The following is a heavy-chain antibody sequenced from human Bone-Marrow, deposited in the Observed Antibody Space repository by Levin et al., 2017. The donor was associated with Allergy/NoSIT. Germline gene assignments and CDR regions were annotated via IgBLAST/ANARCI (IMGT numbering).Heavy chain of an antibody. V-gene: IGHV3-74*01. Sequence: AASVKVSCAASGFSFSDFWIHWVRQVPGKGLMWVSLSRTDKTRATYADSVQGRFTMSRDDAKSTLSLHLNSLRAEDTAVYYCARAKGDALDVWGQGTTVTVSS. CDR3: ARAKGDALDV. CDR1: GFSFSDFW. CDR2: SRTDKTRA. J-gene: IGHJ6*02. D-gene: IGHD3-16*01.